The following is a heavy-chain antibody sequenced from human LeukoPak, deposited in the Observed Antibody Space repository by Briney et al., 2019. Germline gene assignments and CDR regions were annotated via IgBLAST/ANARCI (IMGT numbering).Heavy chain of an antibody. CDR1: GFTFSSYS. Sequence: GGSLRLSCAASGFTFSSYSMNWVRQAPRKGLEWVSSISSSSYILYADSVKGRFTISRGNAKNSLFLQINRLRAEDTAVYYCARQGPYGDYSHWGQGTMVTVSS. V-gene: IGHV3-21*01. CDR2: ISSSSYI. D-gene: IGHD4-17*01. J-gene: IGHJ4*02. CDR3: ARQGPYGDYSH.